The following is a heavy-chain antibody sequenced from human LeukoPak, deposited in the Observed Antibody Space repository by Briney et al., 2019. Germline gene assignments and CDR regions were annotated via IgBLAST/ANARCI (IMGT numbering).Heavy chain of an antibody. D-gene: IGHD3-16*01. V-gene: IGHV1-18*01. Sequence: ASVKVSCKASGYTFTSYGISRVRHAPGQGLEWMGWISAYNGNTNYAQKLQGRVTMTTDASTSTAYMELRSLRSDDTAVYYCARPIAGDYAMDVWGKGTTVTVSS. J-gene: IGHJ6*03. CDR3: ARPIAGDYAMDV. CDR2: ISAYNGNT. CDR1: GYTFTSYG.